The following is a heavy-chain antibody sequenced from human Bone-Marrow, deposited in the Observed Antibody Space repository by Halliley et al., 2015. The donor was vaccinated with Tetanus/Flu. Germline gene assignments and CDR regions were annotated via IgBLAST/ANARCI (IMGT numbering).Heavy chain of an antibody. CDR2: FYYSGST. CDR3: ARGGEGVSGTLEYSYYGMDV. D-gene: IGHD2-15*01. V-gene: IGHV4-59*12. Sequence: TLSLTCIVSGGSIDSYYWSWIRQPPGKGLEWIGYFYYSGSTNYNPPLKSRVTISVDTSTSQFFLKVDSLTAADTAVYYCARGGEGVSGTLEYSYYGMDVWGQGTTVTVSS. J-gene: IGHJ6*02. CDR1: GGSIDSYY.